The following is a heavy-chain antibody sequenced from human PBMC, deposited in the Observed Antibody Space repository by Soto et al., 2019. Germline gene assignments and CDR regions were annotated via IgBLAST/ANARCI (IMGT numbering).Heavy chain of an antibody. CDR3: AREKHPWVAVPVRQLKSTWWFDS. CDR1: GESFSVYY. D-gene: IGHD6-19*01. J-gene: IGHJ5*01. Sequence: QVQLQQWGAGLLKPSETLSLTCGVYGESFSVYYWSWIRQPPGKALEWIGEINHSGSTNYNPSLKSRVTISVDTSKNHLSLKLSSVTAADTAVYYCAREKHPWVAVPVRQLKSTWWFDSWGQGTLVTVSS. CDR2: INHSGST. V-gene: IGHV4-34*01.